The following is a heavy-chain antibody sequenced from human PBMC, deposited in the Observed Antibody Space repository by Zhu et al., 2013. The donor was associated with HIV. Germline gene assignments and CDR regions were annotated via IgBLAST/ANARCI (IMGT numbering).Heavy chain of an antibody. Sequence: QVQLVQSGAEVKKPGASVKVSCKASGYTFTSYGISWVRQAPGQGLEWMGWISAYNGNTNYAQKLQGRVTMTTDTSTSTAYMELRSLRSDDTAVYYCARDRRDGEYYYGSGSYYWLGWFDPWGQGTLVTVSS. CDR1: GYTFTSYG. D-gene: IGHD3-10*01. CDR3: ARDRRDGEYYYGSGSYYWLGWFDP. J-gene: IGHJ5*02. CDR2: ISAYNGNT. V-gene: IGHV1-18*01.